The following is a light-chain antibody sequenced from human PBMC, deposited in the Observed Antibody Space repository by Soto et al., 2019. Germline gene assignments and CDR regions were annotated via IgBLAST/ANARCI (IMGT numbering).Light chain of an antibody. V-gene: IGLV2-14*01. CDR3: CSYAGSYTA. J-gene: IGLJ2*01. CDR1: SSDVGGNKY. Sequence: QSALTQPASVSGSPGQSITISCTGTSSDVGGNKYVSWYQQYPGKVPKLLINKVSNRPSGVSNRFSGSKSGNTASLTISGLQAEDEADYYCCSYAGSYTAFGGGTQLTVL. CDR2: KVS.